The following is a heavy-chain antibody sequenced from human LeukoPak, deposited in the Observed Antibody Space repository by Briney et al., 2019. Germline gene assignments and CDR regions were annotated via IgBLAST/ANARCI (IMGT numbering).Heavy chain of an antibody. CDR3: ARGQGTVTTH. CDR1: GGSFSGYY. D-gene: IGHD4-17*01. Sequence: PSETLSLTCAVSGGSFSGYYWTWIRQPPGKGLEWIGEINHSGSANYNPSLKSRVTISLDTSKNQFSLKLSSVTPADTAVYYCARGQGTVTTHWGQGTLVTVSS. J-gene: IGHJ4*02. CDR2: INHSGSA. V-gene: IGHV4-34*01.